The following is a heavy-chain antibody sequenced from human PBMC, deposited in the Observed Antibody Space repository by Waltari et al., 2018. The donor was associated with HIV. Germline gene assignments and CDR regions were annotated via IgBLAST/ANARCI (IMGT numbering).Heavy chain of an antibody. CDR1: VGSIKNPAYY. V-gene: IGHV4-39*02. CDR3: SRLILGTTSRYFAA. Sequence: QVQLQESGPGLVKPSETLSLVCSVSVGSIKNPAYYWAWIRQPPWKGFEWTGTIYYAGNTYYKPSYNSALQSRITISADTSKNHFSLSLASVTAADTAVYFCSRLILGTTSRYFAAWGRGTLVTVSS. J-gene: IGHJ2*01. D-gene: IGHD1-26*01. CDR2: IYYAGNT.